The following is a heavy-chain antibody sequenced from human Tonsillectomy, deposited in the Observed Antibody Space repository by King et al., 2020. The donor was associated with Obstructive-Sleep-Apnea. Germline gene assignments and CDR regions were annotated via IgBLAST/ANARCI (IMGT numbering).Heavy chain of an antibody. D-gene: IGHD5-12*01. Sequence: VQLQESGPGLVKPSETLSLTCTVSGDSINNYYWSWIRQPPRKGLDWIGYIYYIGITNYNPSFKSHDTLSADTSKIQFSLRLSAVTAADTAVYYCARHRGVEDYGGYGDYFDYWGQGALVTVSS. CDR2: IYYIGIT. J-gene: IGHJ4*02. CDR1: GDSINNYY. V-gene: IGHV4-59*08. CDR3: ARHRGVEDYGGYGDYFDY.